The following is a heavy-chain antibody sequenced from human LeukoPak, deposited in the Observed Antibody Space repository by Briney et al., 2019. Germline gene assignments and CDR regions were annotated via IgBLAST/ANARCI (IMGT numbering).Heavy chain of an antibody. D-gene: IGHD1-26*01. Sequence: VSVKVSCKASGYTFTSYGISWVRQAPGQGLEWMGWISAYNGNTNYAQKLQGRVTMTTDTSTSTAYMELRSLRSDDTAVYYCASSIVGATELDYWGQGTLVTVSS. CDR3: ASSIVGATELDY. CDR2: ISAYNGNT. V-gene: IGHV1-18*01. J-gene: IGHJ4*02. CDR1: GYTFTSYG.